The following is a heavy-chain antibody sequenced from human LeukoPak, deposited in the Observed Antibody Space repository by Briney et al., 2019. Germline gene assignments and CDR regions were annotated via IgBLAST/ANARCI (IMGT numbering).Heavy chain of an antibody. Sequence: GGSLRLSCAAPGLTFSSYAVHWVRQTPGKGLEWVAVISYDGNKKYYAYSVKGRFTISRDSSKNTLYLQMNSLRAEDTAVYYCARDRMAAAGAGLIEYWGQGTLVTVSS. V-gene: IGHV3-30-3*01. CDR2: ISYDGNKK. CDR3: ARDRMAAAGAGLIEY. D-gene: IGHD6-13*01. J-gene: IGHJ4*02. CDR1: GLTFSSYA.